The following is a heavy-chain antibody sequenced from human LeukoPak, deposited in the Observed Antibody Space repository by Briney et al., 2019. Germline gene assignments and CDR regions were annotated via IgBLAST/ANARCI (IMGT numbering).Heavy chain of an antibody. CDR1: GGSFSGYY. D-gene: IGHD3-10*01. J-gene: IGHJ5*02. V-gene: IGHV4-34*01. CDR3: ARGGRFGNNWFDP. CDR2: INHSGST. Sequence: SETLSLTCAVYGGSFSGYYWSWIRQPPGKGLEWIGEINHSGSTNYNPSLKSRVTISVDTSKNQFSLKLSSVTAADTAVYYCARGGRFGNNWFDPWGQGTLVTVSS.